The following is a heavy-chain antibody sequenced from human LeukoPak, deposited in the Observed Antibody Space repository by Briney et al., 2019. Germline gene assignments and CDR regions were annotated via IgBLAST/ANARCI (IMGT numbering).Heavy chain of an antibody. V-gene: IGHV5-51*01. CDR1: GYTFSSYW. D-gene: IGHD5-24*01. CDR3: ARLDRNAYSPFDY. CDR2: MYPDESDT. J-gene: IGHJ4*02. Sequence: GESLKISCKGLGYTFSSYWVAWVRQMPGKGLEWMGIMYPDESDTRYSPSFQGQVTISVDKSISTAYLHWSSLMASDSAIYYCARLDRNAYSPFDYWGQGTLVTVSS.